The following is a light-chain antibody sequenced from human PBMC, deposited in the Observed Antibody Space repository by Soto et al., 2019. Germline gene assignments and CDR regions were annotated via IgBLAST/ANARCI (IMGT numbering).Light chain of an antibody. CDR1: SSDVGAYKY. J-gene: IGLJ1*01. CDR2: EVN. Sequence: SVLAQPASVSGSPGQSITISCTGTSSDVGAYKYVSWYQQHPGKAPKLIIYEVNTRPSGVSHRFSGSKSGNTASLTISGLQADDEADYYCTSYTSSSTLVFGTGTKVTVL. V-gene: IGLV2-14*01. CDR3: TSYTSSSTLV.